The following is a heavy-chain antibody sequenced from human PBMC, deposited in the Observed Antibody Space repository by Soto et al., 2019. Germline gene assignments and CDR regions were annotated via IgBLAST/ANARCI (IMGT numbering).Heavy chain of an antibody. CDR3: ARGPRPYSSGWDGPGAFDI. D-gene: IGHD6-19*01. CDR2: ISAYNGNT. J-gene: IGHJ3*02. Sequence: ASVKVSCKASGYSFTSYGISWVRQAPGQGLEWMGWISAYNGNTNYAQKLQGRVTMTTDTSTSTAYMELRSLRSDDTAVYYCARGPRPYSSGWDGPGAFDIWGQGTMVTVSS. V-gene: IGHV1-18*01. CDR1: GYSFTSYG.